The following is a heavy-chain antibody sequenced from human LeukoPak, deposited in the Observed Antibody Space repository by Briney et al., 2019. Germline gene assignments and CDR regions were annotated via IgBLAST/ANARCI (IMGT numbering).Heavy chain of an antibody. J-gene: IGHJ3*02. Sequence: GGSLRLSCEASGFTLNSYIMHWVRQAPGKGLEWVSLITWDGGTTYNSDFVKGRCTISRDNSKYSLYLQMSFLRTEDTALYYCARSTAMVTWGSFDIWGQGTLVTVSS. CDR1: GFTLNSYI. V-gene: IGHV3-43*01. CDR3: ARSTAMVTWGSFDI. D-gene: IGHD5-18*01. CDR2: ITWDGGTT.